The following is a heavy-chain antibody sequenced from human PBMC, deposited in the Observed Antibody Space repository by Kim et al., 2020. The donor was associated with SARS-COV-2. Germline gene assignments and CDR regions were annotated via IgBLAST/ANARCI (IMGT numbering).Heavy chain of an antibody. D-gene: IGHD1-26*01. V-gene: IGHV4-59*01. Sequence: NPSLKSRVTKSVDTSKNPFCLKLRSVTAADTAVYYCARLSSSGSYTAFDIWGQGTMVTVSS. CDR3: ARLSSSGSYTAFDI. J-gene: IGHJ3*02.